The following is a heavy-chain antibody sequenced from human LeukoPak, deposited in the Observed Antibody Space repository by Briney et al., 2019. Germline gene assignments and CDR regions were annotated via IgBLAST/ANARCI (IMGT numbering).Heavy chain of an antibody. J-gene: IGHJ4*02. D-gene: IGHD6-13*01. CDR3: AKGLEAAAGSGDY. CDR1: GFTFSSYS. CDR2: IYSGGTT. Sequence: GGSLRLSCAASGFTFSSYSMNWVRQAPGKGLEWVSVIYSGGTTYYADSVKGRFTISRDNSKNTLYLQMNSLRAEDTAVYYCAKGLEAAAGSGDYWGQGTLVTVSS. V-gene: IGHV3-66*01.